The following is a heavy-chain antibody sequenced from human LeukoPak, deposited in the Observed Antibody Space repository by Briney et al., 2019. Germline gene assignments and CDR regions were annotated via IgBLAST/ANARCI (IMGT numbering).Heavy chain of an antibody. CDR3: ARDRSKWFDP. CDR1: GYSITSGYY. Sequence: PSETLSLTCTVSGYSITSGYYWGWIRQSPGKGLEWIASIYHNGSPYYNPSLKSRVTMSVDTSNNQFSLKLSSVTAADTAVHHCARDRSKWFDPWGQGTLVTVTS. CDR2: IYHNGSP. J-gene: IGHJ5*02. V-gene: IGHV4-38-2*02.